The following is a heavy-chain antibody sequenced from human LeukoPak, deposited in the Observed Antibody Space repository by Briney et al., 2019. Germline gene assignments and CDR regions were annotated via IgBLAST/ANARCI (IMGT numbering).Heavy chain of an antibody. Sequence: SETLSLTCTVSGGSISSSSYYWGWIRQPPGKGLEWIGSIYYSGSTYYNPSLKSRVTISVDTSKNQFSLKLSSVTAADTAVYYCASARRFYDYVWGSYRPGAFDIWGQGTMVTVSS. CDR2: IYYSGST. D-gene: IGHD3-16*02. J-gene: IGHJ3*02. CDR3: ASARRFYDYVWGSYRPGAFDI. CDR1: GGSISSSSYY. V-gene: IGHV4-39*07.